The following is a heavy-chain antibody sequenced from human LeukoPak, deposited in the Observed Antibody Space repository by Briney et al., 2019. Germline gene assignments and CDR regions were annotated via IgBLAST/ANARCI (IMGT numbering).Heavy chain of an antibody. D-gene: IGHD6-19*01. CDR3: ARGDSSGHKYYYYYGMDV. V-gene: IGHV3-48*03. CDR1: GFTFSSYE. J-gene: IGHJ6*04. CDR2: ISSSGSTI. Sequence: PGGSLRLSCAASGFTFSSYEMNWVRQAPGKGLEWVSYISSSGSTIYYADSVKGRFTISRDNAKNSLYLQMNSLRAEDTAVYYCARGDSSGHKYYYYYGMDVWGKGTTVTVSS.